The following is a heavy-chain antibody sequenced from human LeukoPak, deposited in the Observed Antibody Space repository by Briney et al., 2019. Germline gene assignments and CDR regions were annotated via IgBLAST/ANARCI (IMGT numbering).Heavy chain of an antibody. CDR1: GGSFSGYY. J-gene: IGHJ5*02. CDR3: ARGSSSLPWFDP. CDR2: IYYSGST. Sequence: SETLSLTCAVYGGSFSGYYWSWIRQPPGKGLEWIGYIYYSGSTNYNPSLKSRVTISVDTSKNQFSLKLSSVTAADTAVYYCARGSSSLPWFDPLGQGTLVTVSS. D-gene: IGHD6-13*01. V-gene: IGHV4-59*01.